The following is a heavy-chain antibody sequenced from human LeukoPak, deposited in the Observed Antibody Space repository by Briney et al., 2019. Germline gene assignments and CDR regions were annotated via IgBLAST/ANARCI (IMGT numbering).Heavy chain of an antibody. CDR2: ISGSGGST. CDR1: GFTFSSYG. D-gene: IGHD3-3*01. V-gene: IGHV3-23*01. J-gene: IGHJ3*02. Sequence: PGGSLRLSCAASGFTFSSYGMSWVRQAPGKGLEWVSAISGSGGSTYYADSVKGRFTISRDNSKNTLYLQMNSLRAEDTAVYYCAKDLLGFLEHPDIWGQGRMVTVSS. CDR3: AKDLLGFLEHPDI.